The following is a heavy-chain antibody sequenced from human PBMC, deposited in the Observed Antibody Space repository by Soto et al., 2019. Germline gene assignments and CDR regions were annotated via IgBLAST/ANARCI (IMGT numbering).Heavy chain of an antibody. J-gene: IGHJ6*02. V-gene: IGHV4-31*03. CDR2: IYYSGST. CDR1: GGSISSGVYY. CDR3: ARGYDFWSGYWTRYYYYGMDV. Sequence: PSETLSLTCTVSGGSISSGVYYWSWIRQHPGKGLDWIGYIYYSGSTYYNPSLKSRVTISVDTSKNQFSLKLSSVTAADTAVYYCARGYDFWSGYWTRYYYYGMDVWGQGTTVTVS. D-gene: IGHD3-3*01.